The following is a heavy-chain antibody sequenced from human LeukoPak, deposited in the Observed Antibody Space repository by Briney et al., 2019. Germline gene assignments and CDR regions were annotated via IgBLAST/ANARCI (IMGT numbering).Heavy chain of an antibody. D-gene: IGHD5-12*01. V-gene: IGHV3-30*02. Sequence: GGSLRLSCAASGFTFSSYGMHWVRQAPGKWLEWVAFIRYDGSNKYYADSLKGRFTISRDNSNNTLYLQMNSLRAEDTAVYYCAKGYRAYDSRYLFDYCGQGTLVTVSS. CDR3: AKGYRAYDSRYLFDY. CDR2: IRYDGSNK. CDR1: GFTFSSYG. J-gene: IGHJ4*02.